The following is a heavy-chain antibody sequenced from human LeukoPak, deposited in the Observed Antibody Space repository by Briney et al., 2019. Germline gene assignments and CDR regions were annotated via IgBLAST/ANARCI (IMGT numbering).Heavy chain of an antibody. D-gene: IGHD4-11*01. CDR2: IYYSGST. V-gene: IGHV4-59*01. CDR1: GGSISGYY. CDR3: ARVRGNYFPDY. Sequence: SETLSLTCTVSGGSISGYYWSWIRQPPGKGLEWIGYIYYSGSTNYNPSLKSRITILVDTSKNQFSLRLSSVTAADTAVYYYARVRGNYFPDYWGQGTLVTVSS. J-gene: IGHJ4*02.